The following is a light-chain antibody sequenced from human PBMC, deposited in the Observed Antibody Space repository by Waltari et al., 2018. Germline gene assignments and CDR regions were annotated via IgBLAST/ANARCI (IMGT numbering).Light chain of an antibody. J-gene: IGLJ2*01. CDR1: SSDVGGYNY. CDR3: SSYSANIPVV. Sequence: QSALTQPASVSGSPGQSITISCTGTSSDVGGYNYVSWYQHHPGKAPKLIIYEVTNRHSGRTGLVSGSKSGHTASLTISGRPAEDAADYDCSSYSANIPVVFGGGTNMTVL. V-gene: IGLV2-14*01. CDR2: EVT.